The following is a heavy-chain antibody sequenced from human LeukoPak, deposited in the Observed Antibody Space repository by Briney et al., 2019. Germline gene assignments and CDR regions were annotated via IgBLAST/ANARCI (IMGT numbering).Heavy chain of an antibody. V-gene: IGHV3-30-3*01. J-gene: IGHJ4*02. CDR3: AKGASYYGSGSFFDY. CDR2: ISYDGSNK. Sequence: QPGRSLRLSCAASGFTFSNYAMHWVRQAPGKGLEWVAFISYDGSNKYYADSVKGRFTISRDNSKNTLYLQMNSLRAEDTAIYYCAKGASYYGSGSFFDYWGQGTLVTVSS. D-gene: IGHD3-10*01. CDR1: GFTFSNYA.